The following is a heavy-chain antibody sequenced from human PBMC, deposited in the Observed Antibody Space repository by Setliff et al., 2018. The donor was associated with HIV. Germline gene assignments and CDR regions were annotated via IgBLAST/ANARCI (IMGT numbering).Heavy chain of an antibody. CDR1: GGSISNSSHY. CDR2: IYYSGST. Sequence: SETLSLTCTVSGGSISNSSHYWGWIRQPPGKGLEWVGSIYYSGSTYYNPSLKSRVTISLDTSKNHLSLKLSSVTAADTAVYYCASYYRVSGWYQEASWFFDLWGRGTLFTVSS. V-gene: IGHV4-39*01. CDR3: ASYYRVSGWYQEASWFFDL. D-gene: IGHD6-19*01. J-gene: IGHJ2*01.